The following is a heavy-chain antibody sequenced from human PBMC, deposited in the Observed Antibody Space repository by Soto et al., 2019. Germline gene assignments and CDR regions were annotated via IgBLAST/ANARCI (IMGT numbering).Heavy chain of an antibody. V-gene: IGHV3-30*18. J-gene: IGHJ3*02. CDR2: ISFDGSKK. CDR3: AKSRYYDSSGYYPYDALDI. Sequence: PGGSLRLSCAASGFTFSTFGMHWVRQAPGKGLKWVAVISFDGSKKYYADSVKGRFTISRDNSGNTLYLQMNSLRTEDTAVYYCAKSRYYDSSGYYPYDALDIWGQGTMVTVSS. D-gene: IGHD3-22*01. CDR1: GFTFSTFG.